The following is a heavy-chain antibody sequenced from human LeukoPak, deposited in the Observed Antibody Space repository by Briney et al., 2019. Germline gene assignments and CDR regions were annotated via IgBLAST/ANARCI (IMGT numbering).Heavy chain of an antibody. CDR3: ARDRVGSGWPRPWYFEF. Sequence: ASVKVSCKPSGYTFTGYYLHWVRQAPGQALEWMGWMNLNTGATDYSHNFQGRVAMSSDTCIDTAYMDLSSLTSDDTAVYYCARDRVGSGWPRPWYFEFWGQGTLVSVSS. D-gene: IGHD6-19*01. CDR1: GYTFTGYY. V-gene: IGHV1-2*07. J-gene: IGHJ4*02. CDR2: MNLNTGAT.